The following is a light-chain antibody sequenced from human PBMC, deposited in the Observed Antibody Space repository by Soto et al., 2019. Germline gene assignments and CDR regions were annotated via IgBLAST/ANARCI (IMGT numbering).Light chain of an antibody. J-gene: IGKJ1*01. V-gene: IGKV1-39*01. CDR1: QPIANY. CDR3: QQSAKIPRT. CDR2: AAS. Sequence: DIQITQSPSSLSASVGDRVTIACRASQPIANYVSWYQQKPGKPPKSLIYAASTLQSGVSPRFSGSGSGTEFTLTITSLRPEDSAVYYCQQSAKIPRTFGQGTKVEI.